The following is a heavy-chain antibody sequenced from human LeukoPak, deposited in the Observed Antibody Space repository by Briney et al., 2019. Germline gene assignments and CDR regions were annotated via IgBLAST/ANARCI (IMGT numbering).Heavy chain of an antibody. Sequence: GGSLRLSCAASGFTFTNYWMSWVRQAPGKGLEWVANIKRDGSEKYYVDSVKGRFTISRDNAKNSLYLQMRSLRAGDTAVYYCARQAGYSSGWYGVDSWGQGTLVTVSS. CDR2: IKRDGSEK. CDR1: GFTFTNYW. V-gene: IGHV3-7*04. CDR3: ARQAGYSSGWYGVDS. J-gene: IGHJ4*02. D-gene: IGHD6-19*01.